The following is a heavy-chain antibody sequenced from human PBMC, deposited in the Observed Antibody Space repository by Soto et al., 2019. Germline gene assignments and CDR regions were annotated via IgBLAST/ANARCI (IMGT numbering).Heavy chain of an antibody. J-gene: IGHJ3*02. CDR2: TYYRSKWYN. V-gene: IGHV6-1*01. CDR1: GDSVSSNSAA. D-gene: IGHD6-19*01. CDR3: AREGQRAVAGTSVEGAFEI. Sequence: SQTLSLTCAISGDSVSSNSAAWNWIRQSPSRGLEWLGRTYYRSKWYNDYAVSVKSRITINPDTSKNQFSLQLNSVTPEDTAVYYCAREGQRAVAGTSVEGAFEIWGQGTMVTVS.